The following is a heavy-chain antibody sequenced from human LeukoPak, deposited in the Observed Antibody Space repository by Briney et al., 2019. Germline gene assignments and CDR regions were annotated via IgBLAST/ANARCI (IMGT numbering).Heavy chain of an antibody. Sequence: RSGGSLRLSCTASGFIFSDYPMHWVRQAPGKGLEWVAVIGYGGVNKYYTNSVTGRFTNSRDDSKSTLYLQMDSLRAEGTAVYYCTRDFLRGAPDYLDVWGQGTLVTVSS. CDR2: IGYGGVNK. V-gene: IGHV3-30*04. D-gene: IGHD3-10*01. CDR1: GFIFSDYP. CDR3: TRDFLRGAPDYLDV. J-gene: IGHJ4*02.